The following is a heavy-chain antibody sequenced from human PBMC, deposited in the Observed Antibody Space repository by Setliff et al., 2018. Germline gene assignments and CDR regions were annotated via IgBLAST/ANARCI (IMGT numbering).Heavy chain of an antibody. V-gene: IGHV1-18*03. CDR2: ISAYNGNA. D-gene: IGHD2-21*02. CDR3: ARSPPTVVVTAIQAIFDY. Sequence: ASVKVSCKASGYTFTSYGISWVRQAPGQGLEWMGWISAYNGNANYAQKLQGRLTMTTDTSTSTAYMELRCLRSDDMAVYYCARSPPTVVVTAIQAIFDYWGQGTLVTVSS. CDR1: GYTFTSYG. J-gene: IGHJ4*02.